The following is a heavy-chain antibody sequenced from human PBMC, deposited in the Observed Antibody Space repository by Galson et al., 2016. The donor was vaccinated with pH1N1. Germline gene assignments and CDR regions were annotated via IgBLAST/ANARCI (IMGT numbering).Heavy chain of an antibody. CDR2: IYWNDDK. CDR1: GFSLSTNGVG. Sequence: PALVKPTRTLTLACTFSGFSLSTNGVGVGWIRQPPGKALEWLALIYWNDDKRYSPSLKSKLVITKDTSKNQVVLTMTNMDPVDTATYYCAHTLYGDYVDWFDPWGQGTLGTVSS. V-gene: IGHV2-5*01. CDR3: AHTLYGDYVDWFDP. D-gene: IGHD4-17*01. J-gene: IGHJ5*02.